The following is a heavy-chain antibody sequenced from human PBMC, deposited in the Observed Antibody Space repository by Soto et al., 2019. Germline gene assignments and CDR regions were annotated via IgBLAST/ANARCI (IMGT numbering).Heavy chain of an antibody. D-gene: IGHD2-2*01. CDR1: GYSFTSYW. J-gene: IGHJ6*02. CDR2: IDPSDSYT. V-gene: IGHV5-10-1*01. CDR3: ARQFLYCSSTSCYLSYYYYGMDV. Sequence: GESLKISCKGSGYSFTSYWISWVRQMPGKGLEWMGRIDPSDSYTNYSPSFQGHVTISADKSISTAYLQWSSLKASDTAMYYCARQFLYCSSTSCYLSYYYYGMDVWGQGTTVTVSS.